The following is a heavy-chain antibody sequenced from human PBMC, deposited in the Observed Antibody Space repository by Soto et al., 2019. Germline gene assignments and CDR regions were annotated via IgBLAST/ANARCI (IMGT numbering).Heavy chain of an antibody. CDR3: AREVRLAAIDLAY. Sequence: QVQLLESGGGVVRPGRSLRLSCAASGFSFSDYAIHWVRQAPGKGLEWVSVISYDGSMKYYADSVKGRFTISGDNSKNTVHLRLDSLKAEDTAIYYCAREVRLAAIDLAYWGQGTLVTVSS. CDR2: ISYDGSMK. D-gene: IGHD2-21*01. V-gene: IGHV3-30*04. CDR1: GFSFSDYA. J-gene: IGHJ4*02.